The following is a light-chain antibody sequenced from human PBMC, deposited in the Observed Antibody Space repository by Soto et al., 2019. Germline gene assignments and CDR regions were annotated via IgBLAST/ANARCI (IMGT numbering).Light chain of an antibody. CDR1: QSISRY. V-gene: IGKV1-39*01. Sequence: DIQMTQSPSSLSASVGDSVTIFCRASQSISRYLTWYQQRPGQVPKVLIYAAASVQSGVPPRFTGSGSGTVFPLTISVLQPEDVATYYWQQSYITPYTFGQGTKLEIK. CDR3: QQSYITPYT. J-gene: IGKJ2*01. CDR2: AAA.